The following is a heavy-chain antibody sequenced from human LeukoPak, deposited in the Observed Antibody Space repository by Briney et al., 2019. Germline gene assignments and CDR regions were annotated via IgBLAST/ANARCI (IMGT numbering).Heavy chain of an antibody. D-gene: IGHD3-10*01. V-gene: IGHV1-18*04. CDR1: GYTLTGYY. CDR3: ARDSLLWFGESANWFDP. J-gene: IGHJ5*02. Sequence: ASVKVSCKASGYTLTGYYMHWVRQAPGQGLEWMGWINPKSGNTNYAQKLQGRVTMTTDTSTSTAYMELRSLRSDDTAVYYCARDSLLWFGESANWFDPWGQGTLVTVSS. CDR2: INPKSGNT.